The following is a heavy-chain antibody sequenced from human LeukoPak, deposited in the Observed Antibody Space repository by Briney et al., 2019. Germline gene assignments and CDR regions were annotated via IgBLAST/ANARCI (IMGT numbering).Heavy chain of an antibody. CDR1: GGSISSSSYY. V-gene: IGHV4-61*02. CDR2: IYTTGST. J-gene: IGHJ4*02. D-gene: IGHD3-22*01. Sequence: SQTVSLTCTVSGGSISSSSYYWSWIRQTAGKGLEWIGRIYTTGSTNYNPSLKSRVTMSVDTSKNQFSLKLSSVTAADTAVYYCARDSSGYYYLFDYWGQGTLVPVSS. CDR3: ARDSSGYYYLFDY.